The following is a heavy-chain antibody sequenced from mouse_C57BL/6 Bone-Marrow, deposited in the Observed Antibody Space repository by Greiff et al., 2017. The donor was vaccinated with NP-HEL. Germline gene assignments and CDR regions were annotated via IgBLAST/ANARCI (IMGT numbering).Heavy chain of an antibody. J-gene: IGHJ2*01. V-gene: IGHV1-69*01. CDR2: IDPSDSYT. Sequence: VQLQQPGAELVMPGASVKLSCKASGYTFTSYWMHWVKQRPGKGLEWIGEIDPSDSYTNYNQKFKGKSTLTVDKSSSTAYMQLSSLTSEDSAVYYCARGVYDYDYWGQGTTLTVSS. CDR1: GYTFTSYW. D-gene: IGHD2-4*01. CDR3: ARGVYDYDY.